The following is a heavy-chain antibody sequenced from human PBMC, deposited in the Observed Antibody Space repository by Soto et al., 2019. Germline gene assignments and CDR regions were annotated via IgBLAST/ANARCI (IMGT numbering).Heavy chain of an antibody. CDR3: ARDKDYGYGHYYYYGMDV. V-gene: IGHV4-59*01. D-gene: IGHD5-18*01. J-gene: IGHJ6*02. CDR2: IYYSGST. CDR1: GGSISSYY. Sequence: TSETLSLTCTVSGGSISSYYWSWIRQPSGKGLEWIGYIYYSGSTNYNPSLKSRVTISVDTSKNQFSLKLSSVTAADTAVYYCARDKDYGYGHYYYYGMDVWGQGPTVTVYS.